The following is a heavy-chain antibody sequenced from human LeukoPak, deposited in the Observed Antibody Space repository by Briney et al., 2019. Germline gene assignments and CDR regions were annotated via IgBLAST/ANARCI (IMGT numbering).Heavy chain of an antibody. D-gene: IGHD3-22*01. J-gene: IGHJ4*02. CDR3: ARGGDSSGYTAPFFDY. V-gene: IGHV3-53*01. Sequence: GGSLRLSCAASGFTVSSNCMSWVRQAPGKGLEWVSVIYSGGSTYYADSVKGRFTISRDNSKNTLYLQMNSLRAEDTAVYYCARGGDSSGYTAPFFDYWGQGTLVTVSS. CDR1: GFTVSSNC. CDR2: IYSGGST.